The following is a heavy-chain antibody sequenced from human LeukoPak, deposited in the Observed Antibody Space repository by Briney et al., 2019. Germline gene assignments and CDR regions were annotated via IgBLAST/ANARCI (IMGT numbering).Heavy chain of an antibody. D-gene: IGHD6-19*01. CDR1: GYTFTGYY. Sequence: ASVKVSCKASGYTFTGYYMHWVRQAPGQGLEWMGWINPNSGGTNYAQKFQGRVTMTRDTSISTAYMELSRLRSDDTAVYCCARDPSLYSSGWYTVGGNWFDPWGQGTLVTVSS. J-gene: IGHJ5*02. CDR2: INPNSGGT. V-gene: IGHV1-2*02. CDR3: ARDPSLYSSGWYTVGGNWFDP.